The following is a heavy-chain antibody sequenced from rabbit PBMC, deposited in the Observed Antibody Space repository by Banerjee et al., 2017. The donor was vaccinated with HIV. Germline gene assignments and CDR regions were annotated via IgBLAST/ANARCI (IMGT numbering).Heavy chain of an antibody. D-gene: IGHD6-1*01. CDR3: ARSYGESTYHPAL. J-gene: IGHJ4*01. CDR1: GFTISRDYW. V-gene: IGHV1S45*01. Sequence: QERLVESRGGLVQPGESLTLSCKASGFTISRDYWIDWVRQAPGKGLEWIACIDGSSDYTWYASWAKGRFTISKTSSTTVTLQMTSLTAADTATCFCARSYGESTYHPALWG. CDR2: IDGSSDYT.